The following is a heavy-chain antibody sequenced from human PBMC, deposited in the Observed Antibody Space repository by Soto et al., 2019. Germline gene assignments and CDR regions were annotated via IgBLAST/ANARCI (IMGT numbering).Heavy chain of an antibody. CDR2: ILYSGTT. CDR1: SGSIAKSNYF. CDR3: ARLGWGNGDSDY. Sequence: SETLSLACPVSSGSIAKSNYFCGWIRQPRVKGLEWIGRILYSGTTSYNSSLKSRVTISVDTSKNQFSLKLSSVTAADTAVYYCARLGWGNGDSDYWGQGTLVTVSS. D-gene: IGHD2-21*01. V-gene: IGHV4-39*01. J-gene: IGHJ4*02.